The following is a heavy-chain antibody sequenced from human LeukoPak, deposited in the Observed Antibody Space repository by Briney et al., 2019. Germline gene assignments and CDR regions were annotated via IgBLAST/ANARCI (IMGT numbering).Heavy chain of an antibody. CDR1: GITFDDYA. V-gene: IGHV3-9*01. J-gene: IGHJ4*02. CDR3: ARGQLG. Sequence: GRSLRLSCAASGITFDDYAMHWVRQAPGKGLEWVSGISWISGSIGYADSVKGRFTISRDNAKNSLYLQMNSLRAEDTAVYHFARGQLGRGQGTLVTVSS. D-gene: IGHD6-13*01. CDR2: ISWISGSI.